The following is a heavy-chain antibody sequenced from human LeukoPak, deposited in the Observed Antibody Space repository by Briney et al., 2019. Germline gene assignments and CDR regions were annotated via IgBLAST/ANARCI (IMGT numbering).Heavy chain of an antibody. CDR3: AKAGYDYSNINWFDP. D-gene: IGHD5-12*01. V-gene: IGHV3-23*01. J-gene: IGHJ5*02. CDR2: ISGSGDNT. CDR1: GFAFSSCA. Sequence: PGGSLRLSCAASGFAFSSCAMSWVRQAPGKGLEWVSAISGSGDNTYYADSVKGRFTISRDNSKNTLYLQMNSLRADDTAVYFCAKAGYDYSNINWFDPWGQGTLVTVS.